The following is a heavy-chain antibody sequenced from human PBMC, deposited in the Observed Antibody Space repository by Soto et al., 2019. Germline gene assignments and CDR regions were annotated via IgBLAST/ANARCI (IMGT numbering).Heavy chain of an antibody. CDR3: ARDSSSGSYYNWFDP. Sequence: SETLSLTCTVSGGSISSYCWSWIRQPPGKGLEWIGYIYYSGSTNYNPSLNSRVTLSVDTSKNQFSLKLSSVTAADTAVYYCARDSSSGSYYNWFDPWGQGTLVTVSS. V-gene: IGHV4-59*01. J-gene: IGHJ5*02. CDR2: IYYSGST. D-gene: IGHD1-26*01. CDR1: GGSISSYC.